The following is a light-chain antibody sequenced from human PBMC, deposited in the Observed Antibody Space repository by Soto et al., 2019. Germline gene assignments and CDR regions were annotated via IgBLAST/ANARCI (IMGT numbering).Light chain of an antibody. CDR3: QHYGSYSEA. CDR1: QTISSW. CDR2: KAS. Sequence: DIPMTQSPSTLSGSVGDRVTITCRASQTISSWLAWYQQKPGKATKLLIYKASTLKSGVPSRFSGSGSGTEFTLTISSLQTDDFATYYCQHYGSYSEAFGQGTKVEL. J-gene: IGKJ1*01. V-gene: IGKV1-5*03.